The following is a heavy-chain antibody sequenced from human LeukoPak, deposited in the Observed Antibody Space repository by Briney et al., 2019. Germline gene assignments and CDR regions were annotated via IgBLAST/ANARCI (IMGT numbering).Heavy chain of an antibody. J-gene: IGHJ4*02. CDR1: GFTSSRYA. CDR2: ISGSGGST. CDR3: AREAGGSGSYYNQKY. Sequence: GGSLRLSCAASGFTSSRYAMSWVRQAPGKGLEWVSAISGSGGSTYYADAVKGRFTISRDNSKNTLYLQMSSLRAEDTAVYYCAREAGGSGSYYNQKYWGQGTLVTVSS. D-gene: IGHD3-10*01. V-gene: IGHV3-23*01.